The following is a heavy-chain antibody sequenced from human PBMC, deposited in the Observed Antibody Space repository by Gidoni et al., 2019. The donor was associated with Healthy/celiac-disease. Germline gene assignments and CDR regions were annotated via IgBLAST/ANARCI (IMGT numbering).Heavy chain of an antibody. J-gene: IGHJ6*02. CDR3: ARDYCTNGVCYGMDV. D-gene: IGHD2-8*01. CDR2: ISSSSSYI. V-gene: IGHV3-21*01. Sequence: EVQLVESGGGLVKPGGSLRRSCAASGFTFSSYSMNWVRPAPGKGLEWVSSISSSSSYIYYADSVKGRFTISRDNAKNSLYLQMNSLRAEDTAVYYCARDYCTNGVCYGMDVWGQGTTVTVSS. CDR1: GFTFSSYS.